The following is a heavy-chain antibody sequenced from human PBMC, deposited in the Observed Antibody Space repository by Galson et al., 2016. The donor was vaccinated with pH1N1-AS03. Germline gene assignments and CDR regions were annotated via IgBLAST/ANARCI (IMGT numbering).Heavy chain of an antibody. J-gene: IGHJ6*02. Sequence: PALVKPTQTLTLACTFSGFSLTTSGEGVGWIRQPPGKALEWLGRIDWDDGTFYSTSLKTRLTISKDTSKNQVVLKMTNMDPVDTGTYYCARTLNYNTGLDVWGPGATVTVAS. D-gene: IGHD5-24*01. CDR1: GFSLTTSGEG. CDR2: IDWDDGT. V-gene: IGHV2-70*04. CDR3: ARTLNYNTGLDV.